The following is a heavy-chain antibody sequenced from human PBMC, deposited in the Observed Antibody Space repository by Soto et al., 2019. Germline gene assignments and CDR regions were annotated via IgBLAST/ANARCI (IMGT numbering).Heavy chain of an antibody. D-gene: IGHD4-17*01. CDR3: GRKGYGDYGGMDV. CDR2: IRSDSSYI. Sequence: GGSLRLSCAASGFTFSSYSMNWVRQAPGKGLEWVSSIRSDSSYIYYADSVKGRFTVSRDNAKNSLYLQMNSLRAEDTAVYYCGRKGYGDYGGMDVWGQGTTVTVSS. CDR1: GFTFSSYS. V-gene: IGHV3-21*01. J-gene: IGHJ6*02.